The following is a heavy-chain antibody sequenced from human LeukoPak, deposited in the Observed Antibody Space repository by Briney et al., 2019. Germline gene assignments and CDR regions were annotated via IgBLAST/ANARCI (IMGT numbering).Heavy chain of an antibody. J-gene: IGHJ1*01. CDR3: AKPGRECRTSGCYQYLQH. Sequence: ASVKVSCKVSGYTLTELSMHWVRQAPGKGLEWMGGFDPEDGETIYAQKFQGRVTMTEDTSTDTAYMELSSLRSEDTAVYYCAKPGRECRTSGCYQYLQHWGQGTLVTVSS. CDR2: FDPEDGET. CDR1: GYTLTELS. V-gene: IGHV1-24*01. D-gene: IGHD2-15*01.